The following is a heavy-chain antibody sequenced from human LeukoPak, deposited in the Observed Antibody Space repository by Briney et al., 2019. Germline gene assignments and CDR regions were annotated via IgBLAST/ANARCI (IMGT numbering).Heavy chain of an antibody. CDR2: NYPGDSDT. CDR1: GYSFTSYW. D-gene: IGHD4-17*01. V-gene: IGHV5-51*01. Sequence: EFLKISCKGSGYSFTSYWIAWVRQMPGKGLEWMGINYPGDSDTRYSPSFQGQVTISADKSINTAYLQCSSLKASDTAMYYCARGTVTTLGFYYGMDVWGQWTTVIVSS. CDR3: ARGTVTTLGFYYGMDV. J-gene: IGHJ6*02.